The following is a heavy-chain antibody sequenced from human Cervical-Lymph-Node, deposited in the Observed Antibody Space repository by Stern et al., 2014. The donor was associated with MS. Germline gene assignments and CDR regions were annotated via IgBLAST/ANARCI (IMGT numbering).Heavy chain of an antibody. CDR1: GDSVSSNSAA. Sequence: VQLVESGPGLVKPSQTLSLTCAISGDSVSSNSAAWNWIRQSPSRGLEWLGRTYYRAKWYNDYALSVESRVTINPDTSKNQFSLQLNSVTPEDTSVYYCTRGYYMDVWGQGTTVTVSS. CDR2: TYYRAKWYN. D-gene: IGHD3-10*01. CDR3: TRGYYMDV. J-gene: IGHJ6*02. V-gene: IGHV6-1*01.